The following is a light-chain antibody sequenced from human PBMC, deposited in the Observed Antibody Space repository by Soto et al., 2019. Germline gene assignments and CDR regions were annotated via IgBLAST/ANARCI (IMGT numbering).Light chain of an antibody. CDR2: GAS. CDR3: QQYGSSPRT. Sequence: EIVLTQSPGTLSLSPGERATLSCRASQSVSSTYLAWYQQRPGQAPRLLIYGASSRATGIPERFSGSGSGTDVTLTISRLEPEDFAVYYCQQYGSSPRTFGQGTKVELK. V-gene: IGKV3-20*01. CDR1: QSVSSTY. J-gene: IGKJ1*01.